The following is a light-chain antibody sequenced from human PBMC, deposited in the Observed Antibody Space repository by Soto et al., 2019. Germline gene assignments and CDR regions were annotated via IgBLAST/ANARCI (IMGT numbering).Light chain of an antibody. V-gene: IGLV1-44*01. Sequence: QSVLTQPPSASGTPGQRVTISCSGSSFNIGSNTVNWYQQLPGTAPKLLIYSNNHRPSGVPDRFSGSRSGTSASLAISGLQTEDEADYYCSSFTTSSTYVFGTGTKLTVL. CDR1: SFNIGSNT. J-gene: IGLJ1*01. CDR3: SSFTTSSTYV. CDR2: SNN.